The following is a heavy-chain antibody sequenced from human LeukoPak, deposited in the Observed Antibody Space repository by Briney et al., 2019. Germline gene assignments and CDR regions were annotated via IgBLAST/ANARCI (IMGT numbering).Heavy chain of an antibody. D-gene: IGHD3-10*01. CDR1: AGSFSGYY. CDR2: INHSGST. V-gene: IGHV4-34*01. Sequence: PSETLSLTCAVYAGSFSGYYWSWIRQPPGKGLECIGEINHSGSTNYNPSLKSRVTISVDTSKNQFSLKLSSVTAADTAVYYCAREGAFPTYYGSGRGGYYFDYWGQGTLVTVSS. J-gene: IGHJ4*02. CDR3: AREGAFPTYYGSGRGGYYFDY.